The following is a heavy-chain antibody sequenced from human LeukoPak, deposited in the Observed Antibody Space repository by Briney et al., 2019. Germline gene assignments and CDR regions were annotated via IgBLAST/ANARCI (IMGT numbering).Heavy chain of an antibody. CDR2: ISYDGSYK. Sequence: GGSLRLSCTVSAFTFNRYAMYWVRQVSGKGLEWVAVISYDGSYKNYVDSVKGRFTISRDNSKNTLFLQMNSLRPEDTAVYYCARGLHNSAISALDHWGQGTLVTVSS. J-gene: IGHJ4*02. V-gene: IGHV3-30*04. CDR3: ARGLHNSAISALDH. D-gene: IGHD2-2*02. CDR1: AFTFNRYA.